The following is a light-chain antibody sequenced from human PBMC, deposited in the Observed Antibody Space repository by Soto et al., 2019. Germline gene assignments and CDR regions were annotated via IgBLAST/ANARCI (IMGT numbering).Light chain of an antibody. J-gene: IGKJ2*01. V-gene: IGKV1-39*01. CDR3: QQSYNTPVT. Sequence: DIQMTQSPSSLSASVGDRVTITCRASQSISSYLNWYQQKPGKARKLLIYAASSLQSGVPSRFSGSGSGTDFTLTSSSLQPEDFATYYCQQSYNTPVTFGQGTKLEIK. CDR2: AAS. CDR1: QSISSY.